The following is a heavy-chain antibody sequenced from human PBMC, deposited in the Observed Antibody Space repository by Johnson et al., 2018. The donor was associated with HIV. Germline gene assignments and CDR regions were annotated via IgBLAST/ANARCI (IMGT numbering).Heavy chain of an antibody. CDR2: IKSKTDGGTT. Sequence: VQLVESGGGLVKPGGSLRLSCAASGFTFSNAWMSWVRQAPGKGLEWVGRIKSKTDGGTTDYAAPVKGRFTISRDDSKNTLYLQMKRLKTEATAVYYCTTDLGGEDAFDIWGQGTMVTVSS. J-gene: IGHJ3*02. CDR3: TTDLGGEDAFDI. D-gene: IGHD3-16*01. V-gene: IGHV3-15*01. CDR1: GFTFSNAW.